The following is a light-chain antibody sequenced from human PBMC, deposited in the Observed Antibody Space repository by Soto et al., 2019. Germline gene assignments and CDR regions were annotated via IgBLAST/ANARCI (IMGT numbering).Light chain of an antibody. J-gene: IGLJ1*01. Sequence: NFMLTQPHSVSESPEKTVTISCTRSSGSIATNYVQWYQQRPGSAPTTVIYENSRRPSGVPERFSGSIDSSSNSASLTISGLKTEDEADYYCQSHSGDNYVFGTGTKLTVL. V-gene: IGLV6-57*04. CDR1: SGSIATNY. CDR3: QSHSGDNYV. CDR2: ENS.